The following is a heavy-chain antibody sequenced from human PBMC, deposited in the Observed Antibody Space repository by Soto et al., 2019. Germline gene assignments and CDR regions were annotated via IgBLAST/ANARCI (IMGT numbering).Heavy chain of an antibody. CDR3: ARIGSTDVLRYFEWLPHPPDV. J-gene: IGHJ6*02. Sequence: GESLKISCKGSGYSFTSYWISWVRQMPGKGLEWMGRIDPSDSYTNYSPSFQGHVTISADKSISTAYLQWSSLKASDTAMYYCARIGSTDVLRYFEWLPHPPDVWGQGTTVTVSS. D-gene: IGHD3-9*01. V-gene: IGHV5-10-1*01. CDR1: GYSFTSYW. CDR2: IDPSDSYT.